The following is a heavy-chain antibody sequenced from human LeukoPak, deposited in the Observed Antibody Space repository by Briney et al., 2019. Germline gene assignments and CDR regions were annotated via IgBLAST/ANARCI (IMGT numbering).Heavy chain of an antibody. CDR2: IHHSGIT. V-gene: IGHV4-38-2*02. J-gene: IGHJ4*02. CDR3: VRESRGWYEDS. CDR1: NYSITNNYY. D-gene: IGHD6-19*01. Sequence: SETLSLTCTVSNYSITNNYYWAWIRQPPGKGLEWIGSIHHSGITYYIPSLESRVTISLDTSKSQFSLRLYSVTAADTAIYYCVRESRGWYEDSWGQGTLVTVSS.